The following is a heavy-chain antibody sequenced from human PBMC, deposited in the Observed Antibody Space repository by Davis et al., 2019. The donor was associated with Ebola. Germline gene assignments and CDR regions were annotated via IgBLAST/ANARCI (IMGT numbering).Heavy chain of an antibody. D-gene: IGHD6-13*01. J-gene: IGHJ3*02. V-gene: IGHV5-51*01. CDR2: IYPGDSDT. CDR1: GYSFTSYW. Sequence: GESLKISCKGSGYSFTSYWIGWVRQMPGKGLEWMGIIYPGDSDTRYSPSFQGQVTISADKSISTAYLQWSSLKASDTAMYYCARPSSSWSQKGAFDIWGQGTMVTVSS. CDR3: ARPSSSWSQKGAFDI.